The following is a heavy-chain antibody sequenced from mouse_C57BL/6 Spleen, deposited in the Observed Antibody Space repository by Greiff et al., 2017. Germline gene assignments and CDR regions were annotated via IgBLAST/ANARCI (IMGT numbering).Heavy chain of an antibody. CDR2: IDPQTGGT. Sequence: QVQLQQSGAELVRPGASVTLSCKASGYTFTDYEMRWVKQTPVHGLEWIGAIDPQTGGTAYNQKFKGKAILTADQSSSTACMELRSLTSEDSAVYCCTKKGEITTVVDWYFDVWGTGTTVTVSA. CDR3: TKKGEITTVVDWYFDV. J-gene: IGHJ1*03. D-gene: IGHD1-1*01. CDR1: GYTFTDYE. V-gene: IGHV1-15*01.